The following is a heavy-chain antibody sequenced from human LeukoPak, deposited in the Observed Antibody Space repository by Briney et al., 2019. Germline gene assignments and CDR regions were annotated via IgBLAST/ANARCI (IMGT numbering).Heavy chain of an antibody. D-gene: IGHD1-26*01. J-gene: IGHJ4*02. CDR1: GFTFSSYG. CDR2: IRYDGSNK. CDR3: AKEGQWGFRESHYFDY. V-gene: IGHV3-30*02. Sequence: GGSLRLSCAASGFTFSSYGMHWVRQAPGKGLEWVAFIRYDGSNKYYADSVKGRFTISRDNSKNTLYLQMNSLRAEDTAVYYCAKEGQWGFRESHYFDYWGEGTLVTVSS.